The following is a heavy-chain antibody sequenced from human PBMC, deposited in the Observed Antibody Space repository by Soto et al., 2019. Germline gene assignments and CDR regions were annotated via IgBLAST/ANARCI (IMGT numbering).Heavy chain of an antibody. Sequence: QVQLVESGGGVVQPGRSLRLSCAASGFTFSDYGMHWVRQAPGKGLEWVAVISHDGNTKYYADSVKGRFTISRDNSKKTLYLQMSSLKFGDTAIYYCAKRLSMRSLEWANNFYYYGMDVWGQGTTVTVSS. CDR3: AKRLSMRSLEWANNFYYYGMDV. CDR1: GFTFSDYG. V-gene: IGHV3-30*18. CDR2: ISHDGNTK. D-gene: IGHD3-3*01. J-gene: IGHJ6*02.